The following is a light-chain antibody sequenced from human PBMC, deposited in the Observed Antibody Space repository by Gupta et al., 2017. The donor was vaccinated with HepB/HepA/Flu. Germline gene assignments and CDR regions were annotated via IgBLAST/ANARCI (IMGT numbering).Light chain of an antibody. CDR1: ALPKQY. CDR3: QSADSSGTYVV. J-gene: IGLJ2*01. CDR2: KDS. V-gene: IGLV3-25*03. Sequence: SYELTQPPSLSVSPGQAARIPCSGDALPKQYAYWYQQKPGQAPVLVIYKDSERPSGIPERFSGSSSGTTVTLTISGVQAEDEADYYCQSADSSGTYVVFGGGTKLIVL.